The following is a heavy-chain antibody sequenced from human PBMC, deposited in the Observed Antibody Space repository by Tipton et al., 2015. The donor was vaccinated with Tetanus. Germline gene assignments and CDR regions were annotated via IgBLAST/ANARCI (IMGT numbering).Heavy chain of an antibody. CDR3: ARDPPDSRFRYFDL. J-gene: IGHJ2*01. D-gene: IGHD3-22*01. V-gene: IGHV1-69*06. Sequence: QLVQSGPEVKKPGSSVKVSCKASGGTFSSYAISWVRQAPGQGLEWMGGIIPIFGTANYAQKFQGRVTITADKSTSTAYMELSSLSSEDSAVYYCARDPPDSRFRYFDLWCHGSLVTVSS. CDR1: GGTFSSYA. CDR2: IIPIFGTA.